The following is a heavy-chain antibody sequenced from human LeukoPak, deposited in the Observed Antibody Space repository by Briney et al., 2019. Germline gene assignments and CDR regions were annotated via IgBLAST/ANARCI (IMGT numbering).Heavy chain of an antibody. CDR3: AAFDYDSSGYYYVSAFDI. V-gene: IGHV1-58*02. CDR1: GFTFTSSA. Sequence: SVKVSCKASGFTFTSSAMQWVRQARGQRLEWIGWIVVGSGNTNYAQKFQERVTITRDMSTSTAYMELSSLRSEDTAVYYCAAFDYDSSGYYYVSAFDIWGQGIMVTVSS. J-gene: IGHJ3*02. D-gene: IGHD3-22*01. CDR2: IVVGSGNT.